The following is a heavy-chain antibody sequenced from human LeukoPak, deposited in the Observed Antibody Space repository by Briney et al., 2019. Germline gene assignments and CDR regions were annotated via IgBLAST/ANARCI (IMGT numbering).Heavy chain of an antibody. D-gene: IGHD2-2*01. V-gene: IGHV4-38-2*01. J-gene: IGHJ3*02. CDR2: IYHSGST. CDR1: GYSISSGYY. Sequence: PSETLSLTCAVSGYSISSGYYWGWIRQPPGKGLEWIGSIYHSGSTYYNPSLKSRVTISVDTSKNQFSLKLGSVTAADTAVYYCARQWAPHIVVVPAAAFDIWGQGTMVTVSS. CDR3: ARQWAPHIVVVPAAAFDI.